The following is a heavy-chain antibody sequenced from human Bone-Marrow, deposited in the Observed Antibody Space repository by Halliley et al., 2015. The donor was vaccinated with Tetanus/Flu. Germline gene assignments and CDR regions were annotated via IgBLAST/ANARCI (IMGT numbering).Heavy chain of an antibody. J-gene: IGHJ6*02. V-gene: IGHV3-74*01. CDR3: AFAMFRGSGGMDV. Sequence: TVSGFTFSSYWMHWVRQAPGKGLVWVSRIKSDGSSTYYADSVKGRFTISRDNAKNTLYLQMNSLRAEDTAVYYCAFAMFRGSGGMDVWGQGTTVTVSS. CDR2: IKSDGSST. CDR1: GFTFSSYW. D-gene: IGHD3-10*01.